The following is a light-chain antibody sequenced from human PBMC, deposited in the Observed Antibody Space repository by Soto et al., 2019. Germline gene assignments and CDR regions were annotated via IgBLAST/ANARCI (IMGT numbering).Light chain of an antibody. V-gene: IGKV3-11*01. CDR2: EAS. J-gene: IGKJ4*01. CDR3: QQRSNWPT. CDR1: QSVSSY. Sequence: EIVSTQSPATLSLSPGERATLSCRASQSVSSYLAWYQQKPGQAPRLLIYEASNRATGIPARFSGSGSVTDFVITISSLVPEDFAGYYCQQRSNWPTFGGGTKVEIK.